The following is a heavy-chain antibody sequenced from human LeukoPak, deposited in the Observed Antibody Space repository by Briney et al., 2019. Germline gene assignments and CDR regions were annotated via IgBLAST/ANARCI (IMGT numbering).Heavy chain of an antibody. V-gene: IGHV3-30*18. CDR1: GFTFSSYG. CDR3: ANSIAAAGGFDY. CDR2: ISYDGSNK. Sequence: PGGSLRLSCAASGFTFSSYGMHWVRQAPAKGLEWVAVISYDGSNKYYADSVKGRFTISRDNSKNTLYLQMNSLRAEDTAVYYCANSIAAAGGFDYWGQGTLVTVSS. J-gene: IGHJ4*02. D-gene: IGHD6-13*01.